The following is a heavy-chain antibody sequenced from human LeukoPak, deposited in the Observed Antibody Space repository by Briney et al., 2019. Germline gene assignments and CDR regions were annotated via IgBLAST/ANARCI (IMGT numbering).Heavy chain of an antibody. Sequence: SETLRLSCTVSGGSISSSRNYWGWLRQPPGKGLEWIGSIYYSGNTYYSPALKSRVTMSVDTSKNQFSLKLTSVTAADTAVYYCARPTTFSYYYVDVWGKGTTVTVSS. CDR1: GGSISSSRNY. CDR2: IYYSGNT. CDR3: ARPTTFSYYYVDV. V-gene: IGHV4-39*01. D-gene: IGHD2/OR15-2a*01. J-gene: IGHJ6*03.